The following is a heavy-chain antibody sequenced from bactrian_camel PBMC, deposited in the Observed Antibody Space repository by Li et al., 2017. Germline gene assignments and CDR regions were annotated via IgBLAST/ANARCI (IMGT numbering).Heavy chain of an antibody. CDR3: AAADGLGCAPLWARLEYNY. CDR1: GFWFGDSI. D-gene: IGHD5*01. V-gene: IGHV3S60*01. Sequence: LRLSCTTSGFWFGDSIMAWYRQVPGDECELVSRLVIDGFSRHRVDPDEFYSDSVKGRFTISQDGFKNFKNAVYLQMNSLKPEDTAMYYCAAADGLGCAPLWARLEYNYWGQGTQVTVS. CDR2: LVIDGFSRHRVDPDE. J-gene: IGHJ4*01.